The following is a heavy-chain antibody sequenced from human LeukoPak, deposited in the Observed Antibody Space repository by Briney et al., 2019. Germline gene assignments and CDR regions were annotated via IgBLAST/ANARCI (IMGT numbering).Heavy chain of an antibody. D-gene: IGHD1-26*01. V-gene: IGHV1-2*02. CDR2: ISPNSGGT. CDR1: GYTFTSYY. J-gene: IGHJ4*02. CDR3: AKDGYGGSYYFDY. Sequence: RASVKVSCKASGYTFTSYYMHCVRQAPGQGLEWMGWISPNSGGTNYAQKFQGRVTMTRDTSISTAYMELSRLTSDDTAVYYCAKDGYGGSYYFDYWGQGTLVTVSS.